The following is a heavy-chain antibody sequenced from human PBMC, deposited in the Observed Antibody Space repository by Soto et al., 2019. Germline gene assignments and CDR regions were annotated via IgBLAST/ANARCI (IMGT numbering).Heavy chain of an antibody. V-gene: IGHV3-74*01. CDR1: GFTFSNYW. J-gene: IGHJ4*02. D-gene: IGHD2-2*01. Sequence: EVQLVESGGGLVQPGGSLRLSCAASGFTFSNYWMEWVRQAPGKGLVWVSRINSDGSATDYADSVKGRFTVSRDNAKNTLYLQMNSLRAEDTAVYYCAKSGPTSTEYSYYFDYWGQGTLVTVSS. CDR3: AKSGPTSTEYSYYFDY. CDR2: INSDGSAT.